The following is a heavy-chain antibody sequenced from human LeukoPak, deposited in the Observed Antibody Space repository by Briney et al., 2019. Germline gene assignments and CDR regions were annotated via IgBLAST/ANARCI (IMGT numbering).Heavy chain of an antibody. D-gene: IGHD4/OR15-4a*01. CDR1: AYTFIIYY. Sequence: ASVEVSCKASAYTFIIYYIHWVRHAPGQGLEWMGTVNLSGGSTNYAQKFQGRITMTRDTSTSTDYMELSSLKSEDTAVYYCARGKTMGDYWGQGTRVTVSS. V-gene: IGHV1-46*01. CDR2: VNLSGGST. J-gene: IGHJ4*02. CDR3: ARGKTMGDY.